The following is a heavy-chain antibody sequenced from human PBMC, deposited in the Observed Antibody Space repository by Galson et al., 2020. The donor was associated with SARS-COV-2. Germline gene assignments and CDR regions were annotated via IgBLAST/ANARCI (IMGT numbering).Heavy chain of an antibody. V-gene: IGHV3-30-3*01. D-gene: IGHD3-10*01. J-gene: IGHJ4*02. CDR3: ASSLLFDFDY. Sequence: GESLKISCAASGFTFSSYAMHWVRQAPGKGLEWVAVISYDGSNKYYADSVKGRFTISRDNSKNTLYLQMNSLRAEDTAVYYCASSLLFDFDYWGQGTLVTVSS. CDR2: ISYDGSNK. CDR1: GFTFSSYA.